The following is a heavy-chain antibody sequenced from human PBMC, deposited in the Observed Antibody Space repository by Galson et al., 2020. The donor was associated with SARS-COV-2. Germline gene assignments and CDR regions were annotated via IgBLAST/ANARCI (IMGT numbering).Heavy chain of an antibody. V-gene: IGHV3-21*01. D-gene: IGHD3-16*02. CDR1: GFTFSSYS. CDR2: ISSSSSYI. Sequence: GESLKISCAASGFTFSSYSMNWVRQAPGKGLEWVSSISSSSSYIYYADSVKGRFTISRDNAKNSLYLQMNSLRAEDTAVYYCARDLGYDYVWGSYRYGDYWGQGTLVTVSS. CDR3: ARDLGYDYVWGSYRYGDY. J-gene: IGHJ4*02.